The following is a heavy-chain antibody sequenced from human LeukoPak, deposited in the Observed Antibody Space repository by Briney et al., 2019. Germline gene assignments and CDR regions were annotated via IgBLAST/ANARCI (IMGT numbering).Heavy chain of an antibody. CDR3: AGSYSSTWYSTFDI. V-gene: IGHV4-39*01. J-gene: IGHJ3*02. CDR1: GGSLNSNSYY. D-gene: IGHD6-13*01. CDR2: INYSGNT. Sequence: SETLSLTCAVSGGSLNSNSYYWGWIRQPPGKGLEWIGSINYSGNTYCNPSLKSRVTIAVDTSRNHFPLNLSSVTAAETAIYYCAGSYSSTWYSTFDIWGQGTMVSVSS.